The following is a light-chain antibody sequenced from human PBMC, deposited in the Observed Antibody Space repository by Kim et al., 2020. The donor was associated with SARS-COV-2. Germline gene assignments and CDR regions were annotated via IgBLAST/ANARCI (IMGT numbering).Light chain of an antibody. CDR3: QQRTDWRT. J-gene: IGKJ5*01. V-gene: IGKV3-11*01. CDR1: QTISNS. CDR2: DAS. Sequence: SLYPGERAAVSCRASQTISNSLAWYQQKPGQAPRLLIYDASNRATGIPARFSGSGSGTDFTLTISRLEPEDFAVYYCQQRTDWRTFGQGTRLEIK.